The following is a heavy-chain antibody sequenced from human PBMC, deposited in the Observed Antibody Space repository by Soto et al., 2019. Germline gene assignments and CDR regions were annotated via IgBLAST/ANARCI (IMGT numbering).Heavy chain of an antibody. Sequence: QVQLVESGGGVVQPGRSLRLSCAASGSIFRGYGMHWVRQAPGKGLEWVAVIGCDGSSINYADSVMGRFTISRDNSKNTLYLEMNSLRAEDTAVYYCARDWIGGTTFRGYLDNWGQGTLVTVSS. V-gene: IGHV3-33*01. CDR2: IGCDGSSI. D-gene: IGHD2-15*01. CDR3: ARDWIGGTTFRGYLDN. CDR1: GSIFRGYG. J-gene: IGHJ4*02.